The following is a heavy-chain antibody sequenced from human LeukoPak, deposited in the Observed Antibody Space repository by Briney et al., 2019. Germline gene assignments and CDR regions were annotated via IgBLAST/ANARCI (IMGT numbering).Heavy chain of an antibody. Sequence: SETLSLTCAVNNGSFSNYYWTWIRQSPGKGLQWIGEISRSGTTNYNPSLKSRLTLSMDESKNHLSLTLTSVTAADTALYFCARGGGNYLFFCDRGRLDPWAQGTLVTVSS. J-gene: IGHJ5*02. V-gene: IGHV4-34*01. CDR3: ARGGGNYLFFCDRGRLDP. CDR1: NGSFSNYY. CDR2: ISRSGTT. D-gene: IGHD2-15*01.